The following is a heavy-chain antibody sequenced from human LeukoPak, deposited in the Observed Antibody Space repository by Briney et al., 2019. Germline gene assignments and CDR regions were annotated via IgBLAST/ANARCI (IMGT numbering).Heavy chain of an antibody. CDR3: ARVVRYFDWLKGSWFDP. Sequence: SETLSLTCTVSGGSISSSSYYWGWIRQPPGKGLEWIGYIYYSGSTNYNPSLKSRVTISVDTSKNQFSLKLSSVTAADTAVYYCARVVRYFDWLKGSWFDPWGQGTLVTVSS. CDR1: GGSISSSSYY. D-gene: IGHD3-9*01. V-gene: IGHV4-61*05. J-gene: IGHJ5*02. CDR2: IYYSGST.